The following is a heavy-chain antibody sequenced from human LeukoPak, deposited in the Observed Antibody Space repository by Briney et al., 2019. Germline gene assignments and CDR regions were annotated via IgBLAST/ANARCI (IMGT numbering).Heavy chain of an antibody. CDR3: ARFLSWYSYFDY. J-gene: IGHJ4*02. Sequence: SETLSLTCAVYGGSFSGYYWNWIRQPPGKGLEWIGEINHSGSTNYNPSLKSRVTISVDTSKNQFSLKLSSVTAADTAVYYCARFLSWYSYFDYWGQGTLVTVSS. D-gene: IGHD6-13*01. V-gene: IGHV4-34*01. CDR2: INHSGST. CDR1: GGSFSGYY.